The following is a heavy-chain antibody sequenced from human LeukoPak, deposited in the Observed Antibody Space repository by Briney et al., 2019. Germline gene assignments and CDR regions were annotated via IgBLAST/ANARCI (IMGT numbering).Heavy chain of an antibody. CDR2: INPSGGRT. CDR1: GYTFTSYY. D-gene: IGHD3-3*01. V-gene: IGHV1-46*03. J-gene: IGHJ4*02. Sequence: ASVKVSCKASGYTFTSYYMHWVRQAPGQGLEWMGIINPSGGRTSYAQKFQGRVTMTRDTSTSTVYMELSSLRSEDTAVYYCARGGNDFCSGLGLDYWGQGALVTVSS. CDR3: ARGGNDFCSGLGLDY.